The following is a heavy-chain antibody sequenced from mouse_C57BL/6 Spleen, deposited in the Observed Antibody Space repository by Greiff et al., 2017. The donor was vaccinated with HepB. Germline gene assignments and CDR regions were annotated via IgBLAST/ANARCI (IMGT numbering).Heavy chain of an antibody. Sequence: VNLVESGAELVKPGASVKLSCKASGYTFTEYTIHWVKQRSGQGLEWIGWFYPGSGSIKYNEKFKDKATLTADKSSSTVYMELSRLTSEDSAVYFCARHEAYGSSPAWFAYWGQGTLVTVSA. D-gene: IGHD1-1*01. CDR3: ARHEAYGSSPAWFAY. CDR2: FYPGSGSI. CDR1: GYTFTEYT. J-gene: IGHJ3*01. V-gene: IGHV1-62-2*01.